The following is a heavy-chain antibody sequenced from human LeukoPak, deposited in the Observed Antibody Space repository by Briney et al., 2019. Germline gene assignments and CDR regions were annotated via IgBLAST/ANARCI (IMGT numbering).Heavy chain of an antibody. CDR2: IYHSGST. CDR3: ARTPDYARAFDI. Sequence: SETLSLTCTVSGYSISSGYYWGRIRQPPGKGLEWIGSIYHSGSTFYNPSLKSRVTISVDTSKNQFSLKLSSVTAADTAVYYCARTPDYARAFDIWGQGTMVTVSS. CDR1: GYSISSGYY. V-gene: IGHV4-38-2*02. J-gene: IGHJ3*02. D-gene: IGHD4-17*01.